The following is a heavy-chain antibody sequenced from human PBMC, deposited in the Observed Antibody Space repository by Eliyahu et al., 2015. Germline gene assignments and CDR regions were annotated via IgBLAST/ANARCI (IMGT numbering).Heavy chain of an antibody. Sequence: QLQLQESGPGLVKPSETLSLTCTVSGASISRSTYYWGWIRQPPGRGLEWIGSIYYSGSTYYNPSLKSRVTISVDTSKNQFSLKLTSVSAADTAVYYCARLHSSGYSFWGQGALVTVSS. V-gene: IGHV4-39*01. CDR1: GASISRSTYY. J-gene: IGHJ4*02. CDR2: IYYSGST. D-gene: IGHD3-22*01. CDR3: ARLHSSGYSF.